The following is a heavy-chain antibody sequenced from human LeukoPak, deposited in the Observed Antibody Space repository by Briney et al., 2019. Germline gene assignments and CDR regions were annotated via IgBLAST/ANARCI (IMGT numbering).Heavy chain of an antibody. V-gene: IGHV4-61*02. CDR1: GGCISSGSYY. CDR3: ARGFVWFGELKSMRDAFDI. D-gene: IGHD3-10*01. J-gene: IGHJ3*02. CDR2: IYTSGST. Sequence: SETLSLTCTVSGGCISSGSYYWSWIRQPAGKGLEWIGRIYTSGSTNYNPSLKSRVTISVDTSKNQFSLKLSSVTAADTAVYYCARGFVWFGELKSMRDAFDIWGQGTMVTVSS.